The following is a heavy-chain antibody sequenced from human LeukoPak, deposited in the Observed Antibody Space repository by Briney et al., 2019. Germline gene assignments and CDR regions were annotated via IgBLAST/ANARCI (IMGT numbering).Heavy chain of an antibody. CDR3: ARQYSSSSPFDY. CDR2: ISSSSSYI. V-gene: IGHV3-21*01. J-gene: IGHJ4*02. CDR1: GFTFSSYS. Sequence: PGGSLRLSCAASGFTFSSYSMNWVRQAPGKGLEWVSSISSSSSYIYYADSVKGRFTISRDNAKNSLYSQMNSLRAEDTAVYYCARQYSSSSPFDYWGQGTLVTVSS. D-gene: IGHD6-6*01.